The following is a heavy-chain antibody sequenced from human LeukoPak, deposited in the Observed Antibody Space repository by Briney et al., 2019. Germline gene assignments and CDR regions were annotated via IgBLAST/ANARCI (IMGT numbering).Heavy chain of an antibody. D-gene: IGHD6-13*01. CDR3: AIAQQLGLWWFDP. CDR2: ISAYNGNT. CDR1: GYTFTSYG. V-gene: IGHV1-18*01. Sequence: ASVKVSCKASGYTFTSYGISWVRQAPGQGLEWMGRISAYNGNTNYARKLQGRVTMTTDTSTSTAYMELRSLRSDDTAVYYCAIAQQLGLWWFDPWGQGTLVTVSS. J-gene: IGHJ5*02.